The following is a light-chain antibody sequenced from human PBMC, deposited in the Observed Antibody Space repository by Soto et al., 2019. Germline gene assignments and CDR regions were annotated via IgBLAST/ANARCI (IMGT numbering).Light chain of an antibody. CDR2: DFT. CDR3: ASYRSGPLYV. V-gene: IGLV2-14*03. CDR1: SADVSSPHF. Sequence: QSALTQPASVSGSPGQSITISCTGISADVSSPHFFSWYQHHPGKGPRLILYDFTHRPSGISDRFSGSKSGDTASLTISGLRAEDEADYYCASYRSGPLYVFGAGTKVTVL. J-gene: IGLJ1*01.